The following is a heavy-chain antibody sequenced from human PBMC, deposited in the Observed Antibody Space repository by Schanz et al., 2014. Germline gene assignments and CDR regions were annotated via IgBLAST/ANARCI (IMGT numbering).Heavy chain of an antibody. CDR2: IIPILDKT. CDR1: GGTFSSST. V-gene: IGHV1-69*09. J-gene: IGHJ6*02. CDR3: AKVDRTRYYAMDV. Sequence: QVQLVQSGAEVKKSGVSVKVSCKASGGTFSSSTLTWVRQAPGQGLEWMGRIIPILDKTNYAQKFQGRVTMTADKSTSTVYMEVSGLRSEDTAVYDCAKVDRTRYYAMDVWGQGTTVTVSS. D-gene: IGHD3-9*01.